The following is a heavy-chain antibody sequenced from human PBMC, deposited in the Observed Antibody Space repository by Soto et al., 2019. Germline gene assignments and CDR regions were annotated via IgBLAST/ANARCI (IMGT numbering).Heavy chain of an antibody. D-gene: IGHD2-15*01. CDR3: ARGCAGYSPHYYYYMDV. Sequence: SETLSLTCAVYGGSFSGYYWSWIRQPPGKGLEWIGEINHSGSTNYNPSLKSRVTISVDTSKNQFSLKLSSVTAADTAVYYCARGCAGYSPHYYYYMDVWGKGTTVTVSS. CDR1: GGSFSGYY. J-gene: IGHJ6*03. V-gene: IGHV4-34*01. CDR2: INHSGST.